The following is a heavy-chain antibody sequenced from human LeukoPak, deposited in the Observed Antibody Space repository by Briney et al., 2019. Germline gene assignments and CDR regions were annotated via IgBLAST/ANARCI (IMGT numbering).Heavy chain of an antibody. J-gene: IGHJ6*02. V-gene: IGHV4-34*01. D-gene: IGHD6-19*01. CDR2: INHSGST. Sequence: SETLSLTCAVYGGSFSGHYWSWIRQPPGKGLEWIGEINHSGSTTYNPSLKSRVTISVDTSKNQFSLKLSSVTAADTAVYYCARGLPITVAGTNYYYGMDVWGQGTTVTVSS. CDR1: GGSFSGHY. CDR3: ARGLPITVAGTNYYYGMDV.